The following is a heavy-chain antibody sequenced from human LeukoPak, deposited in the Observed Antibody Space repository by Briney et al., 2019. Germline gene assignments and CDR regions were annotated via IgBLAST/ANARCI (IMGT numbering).Heavy chain of an antibody. CDR3: ARESARPDY. V-gene: IGHV3-48*04. J-gene: IGHJ4*02. D-gene: IGHD2-2*02. CDR1: GFTFSSYA. Sequence: GGSLRLSCVASGFTFSSYAIHWVRQAPGKGLEWVSYISSSGSTIYYADSVKGRFTISRDNAKNSLYLQMNSLRAEDTAVYYCARESARPDYWGQGTLVTVSS. CDR2: ISSSGSTI.